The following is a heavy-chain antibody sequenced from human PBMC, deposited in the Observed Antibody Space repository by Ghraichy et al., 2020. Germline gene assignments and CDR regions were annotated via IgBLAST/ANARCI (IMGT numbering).Heavy chain of an antibody. CDR3: ARDRCTGFCNRYPGYCNTTTCTH. J-gene: IGHJ4*02. D-gene: IGHD2/OR15-2a*01. CDR1: GFTFSDYS. V-gene: IGHV3-21*06. CDR2: ISTSSNYI. Sequence: GGSLRLSCAASGFTFSDYSMNWVRQAPGKGLEWVSSISTSSNYIYYAESVKGRFTISRDNAKNSLYLQMNSLRAEDTAVYFCARDRCTGFCNRYPGYCNTTTCTHWGQGTLVTVSS.